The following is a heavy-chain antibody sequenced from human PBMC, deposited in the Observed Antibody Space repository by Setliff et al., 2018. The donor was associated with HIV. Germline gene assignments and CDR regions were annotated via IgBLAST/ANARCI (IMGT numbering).Heavy chain of an antibody. D-gene: IGHD3-10*01. V-gene: IGHV1-69*13. J-gene: IGHJ3*02. CDR2: IIPIFGTA. Sequence: RASVKVSCKASGGTFSSYAITWVRQAPGQGLEWMGGIIPIFGTANYAQKFQGRVTITADESTSTAYLEVSSLRSEDTAVYYCASKGGSENYPDSDAFDIWGQGTLVTVSS. CDR3: ASKGGSENYPDSDAFDI. CDR1: GGTFSSYA.